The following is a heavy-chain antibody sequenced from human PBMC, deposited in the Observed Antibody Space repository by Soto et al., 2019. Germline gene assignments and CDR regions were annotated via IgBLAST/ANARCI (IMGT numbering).Heavy chain of an antibody. V-gene: IGHV5-51*01. CDR3: ARRGSSGWYDY. D-gene: IGHD6-19*01. Sequence: PGESLKISCKGSGYTFTDYWIGWVRQLPGKGLEWMGIIYPGDSDTRYSPSFQGHVTITVDKSISTAYLQWSSLKASDTAMYYCARRGSSGWYDYWGQGTLVTVSS. CDR2: IYPGDSDT. J-gene: IGHJ4*02. CDR1: GYTFTDYW.